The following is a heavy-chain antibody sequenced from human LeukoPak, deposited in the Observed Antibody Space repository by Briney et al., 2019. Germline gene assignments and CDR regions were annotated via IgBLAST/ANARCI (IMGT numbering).Heavy chain of an antibody. CDR3: AKDSGSYLQNFDY. D-gene: IGHD1-26*01. J-gene: IGHJ4*02. CDR2: ISWNSGSI. V-gene: IGHV3-9*01. CDR1: GLTFNKYW. Sequence: GGSLRLSCEASGLTFNKYWMTWVRQAPGKGLEWVSGISWNSGSIGYADSVKGRFTISRDNAENSLYLQMNSLRAEDTALYYCAKDSGSYLQNFDYWGQGTLVTVSS.